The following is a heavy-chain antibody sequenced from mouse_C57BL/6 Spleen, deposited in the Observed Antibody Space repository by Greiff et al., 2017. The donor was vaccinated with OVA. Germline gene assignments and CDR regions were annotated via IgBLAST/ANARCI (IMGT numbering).Heavy chain of an antibody. CDR2: INPSDIYT. V-gene: IGHV1-50*01. CDR1: GYTFPSYC. CDR3: ARPDYYGSSYARDY. J-gene: IGHJ4*01. D-gene: IGHD1-1*01. Sequence: VQLQQPGAELVKPGASVKLSCKASGYTFPSYCMQWVKQRPGQGLEWIGEINPSDIYTNYNQKFKGKATLTVDTAASTADMQLSSLTSEDSAVYYGARPDYYGSSYARDYWGQGTSVTVSS.